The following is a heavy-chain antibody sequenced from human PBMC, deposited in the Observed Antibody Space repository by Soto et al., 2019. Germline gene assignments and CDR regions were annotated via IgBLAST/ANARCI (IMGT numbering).Heavy chain of an antibody. CDR3: AREVDRGYDRMTHRYYYGMDV. V-gene: IGHV3-33*01. D-gene: IGHD5-12*01. CDR2: IWYDGSNK. J-gene: IGHJ6*02. Sequence: QVQLVESGGGVVQPGRSLRLSCAASGFTFSSYGMHWVRQAPGKGLEWVAVIWYDGSNKYYADSVKGRFTISRDNSKNTLXLXKNSLRAEDTAVYYCAREVDRGYDRMTHRYYYGMDVWGQGTTVTVSS. CDR1: GFTFSSYG.